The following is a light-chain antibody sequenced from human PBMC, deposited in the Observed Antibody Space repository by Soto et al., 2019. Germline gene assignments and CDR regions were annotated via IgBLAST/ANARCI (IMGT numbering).Light chain of an antibody. CDR3: QQYGSSPRT. Sequence: EIVLTQSPGTLSLSPGERATLSRRASQSVSSSYLAWYQQKPGQAPRLLIYGASSRATGIPDRFSGSGSGTDFTLTISRLEPEDFAVYYCQQYGSSPRTFGQGTKLDIK. V-gene: IGKV3-20*01. J-gene: IGKJ1*01. CDR2: GAS. CDR1: QSVSSSY.